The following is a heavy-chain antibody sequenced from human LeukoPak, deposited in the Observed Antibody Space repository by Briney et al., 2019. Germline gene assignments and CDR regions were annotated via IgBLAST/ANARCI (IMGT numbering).Heavy chain of an antibody. CDR2: PYYSGSN. CDR1: SCSISSYH. CDR3: RRERGYSYGTEVDY. V-gene: IGHV4-59*01. J-gene: IGHJ4*02. D-gene: IGHD5-18*01. Sequence: TSVTLSLTSTVYSCSISSYHWSWLRQPPGQELEGIVYPYYSGSNNYHPSLNRRVTITVDTSNNQFSLQMSPVTAAATAVYYGRRERGYSYGTEVDYWGQGTLVTVSS.